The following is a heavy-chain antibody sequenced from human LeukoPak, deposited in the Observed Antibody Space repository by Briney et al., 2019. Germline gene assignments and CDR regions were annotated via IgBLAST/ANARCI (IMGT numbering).Heavy chain of an antibody. CDR1: GFTFSSYG. J-gene: IGHJ4*02. CDR3: AKALGPNLTGYYSSFDY. V-gene: IGHV3-30*02. D-gene: IGHD3-9*01. Sequence: GGSLRLSCAASGFTFSSYGMHWVRQAPGKGLEWVAFIRYDGSNKYYADSVKGRFTISRDNSKNTLYLQMNSLRAEDTAVYYCAKALGPNLTGYYSSFDYWGQGTPVTVSS. CDR2: IRYDGSNK.